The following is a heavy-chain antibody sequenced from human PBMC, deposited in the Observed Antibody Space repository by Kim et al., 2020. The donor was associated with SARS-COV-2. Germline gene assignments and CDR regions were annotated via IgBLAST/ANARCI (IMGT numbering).Heavy chain of an antibody. CDR2: ISGNGDRT. Sequence: GGSLRLSCAASGFTFTSYTMTWVRQPPGKGLEWVSGISGNGDRTYYADSVKGRFTISRDNSKNTIYLQMNSLRAEDTAVYYCAHPKLGGSDYWGRGTLVTVSS. D-gene: IGHD2-15*01. CDR1: GFTFTSYT. CDR3: AHPKLGGSDY. V-gene: IGHV3-23*01. J-gene: IGHJ4*02.